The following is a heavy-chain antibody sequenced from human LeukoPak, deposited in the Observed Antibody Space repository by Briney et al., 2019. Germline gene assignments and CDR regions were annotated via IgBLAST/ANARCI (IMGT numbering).Heavy chain of an antibody. CDR1: GWSFSGYY. Sequence: SETVSLTCAVYGWSFSGYYWSWIRQPPGKGLEWIGEINHSGSTNYNPSLKSRVTISVDTSKNQFSLKLSSVTAADTAVYYCAGRIAAAPYCFDYWGQGTLVTVSS. V-gene: IGHV4-34*01. CDR2: INHSGST. D-gene: IGHD6-13*01. CDR3: AGRIAAAPYCFDY. J-gene: IGHJ4*02.